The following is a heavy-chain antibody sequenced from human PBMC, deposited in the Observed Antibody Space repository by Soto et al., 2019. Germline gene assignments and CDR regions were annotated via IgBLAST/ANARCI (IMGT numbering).Heavy chain of an antibody. Sequence: QVQLQESGPGLVKPSETLSLTCTVSGGSVNSGTYYWTWIRQPPGKGLEWIGNIYYSGSNNDNPSLKSRVTISVERSKNQFSLTLTSVTAADTAIYYCERDVGDPRNGFDVWGQGTLVTVSS. CDR1: GGSVNSGTYY. V-gene: IGHV4-61*01. J-gene: IGHJ4*02. CDR2: IYYSGSN. CDR3: ERDVGDPRNGFDV. D-gene: IGHD2-15*01.